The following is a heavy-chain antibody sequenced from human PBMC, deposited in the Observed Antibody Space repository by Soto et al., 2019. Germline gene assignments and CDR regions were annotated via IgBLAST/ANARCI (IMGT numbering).Heavy chain of an antibody. CDR3: ASQGGYSYGYGYYYGMDV. V-gene: IGHV4-39*01. CDR1: GGSISSSSYY. J-gene: IGHJ6*02. Sequence: SETLSLTCIVSGGSISSSSYYWGWIRQPPGKGLEWIGSIYYSGSNYYNPSLKSRVTISVDTSKNQFSLKLSSVTAADTAVYYCASQGGYSYGYGYYYGMDVWGQGTTVTVSS. CDR2: IYYSGSN. D-gene: IGHD5-18*01.